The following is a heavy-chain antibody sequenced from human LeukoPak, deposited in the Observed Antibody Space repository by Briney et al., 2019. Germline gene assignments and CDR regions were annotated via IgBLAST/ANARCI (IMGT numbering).Heavy chain of an antibody. D-gene: IGHD1-26*01. CDR2: MNPNSGNT. CDR1: GGTFSSYD. Sequence: GASVKVSCKASGGTFSSYDINWVRQATGQGLEWMGWMNPNSGNTGYAQRFQDRVTITRNTSISTAYMELSSLRSEDTAVYYCARASGNYQGWYFDYWGQGTLVTVSS. CDR3: ARASGNYQGWYFDY. J-gene: IGHJ4*02. V-gene: IGHV1-8*03.